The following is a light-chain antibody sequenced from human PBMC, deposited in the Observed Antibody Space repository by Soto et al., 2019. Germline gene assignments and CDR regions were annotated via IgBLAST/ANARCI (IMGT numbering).Light chain of an antibody. CDR3: QQYGNVPLT. CDR1: QSISTW. CDR2: KAS. J-gene: IGKJ4*01. Sequence: DIQMTQSPSTLSASVGDRVTITCRASQSISTWLAWYQQEPGKAPKLLIHKASSLQSGVPSRFSGSGSGTDFTLTISSLHPDDFATYYCQQYGNVPLTFGGGTKVDI. V-gene: IGKV1-5*03.